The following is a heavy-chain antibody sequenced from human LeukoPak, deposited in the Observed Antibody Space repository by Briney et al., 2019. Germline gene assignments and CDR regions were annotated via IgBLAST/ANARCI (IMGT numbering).Heavy chain of an antibody. V-gene: IGHV3-21*01. J-gene: IGHJ1*01. D-gene: IGHD6-6*01. CDR2: ISSSSSYI. CDR1: GFTFSSYS. CDR3: ARDVGITARTEYFQH. Sequence: GGSLRLSCAASGFTFSSYSMNWVRQAPGKGLEWVSSISSSSSYIYCADSVKGRFTISRDNAKNSLYLQMNSLRAEDTAVYYCARDVGITARTEYFQHWGQGTLVTVSS.